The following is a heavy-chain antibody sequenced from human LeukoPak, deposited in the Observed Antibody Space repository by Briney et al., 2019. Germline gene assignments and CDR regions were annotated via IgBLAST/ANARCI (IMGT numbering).Heavy chain of an antibody. CDR1: GFTFSSYA. Sequence: GGSLRLSCAAPGFTFSSYAMHWVRQAPGKGLGWVAVISYDGSNKYYADSVKGRFTISRDNSKNTLYLQMNSLRAEDTAVYYCARDSPVDTAMVLMQHWGQGTLVTVSS. V-gene: IGHV3-30*04. D-gene: IGHD5-18*01. CDR2: ISYDGSNK. CDR3: ARDSPVDTAMVLMQH. J-gene: IGHJ1*01.